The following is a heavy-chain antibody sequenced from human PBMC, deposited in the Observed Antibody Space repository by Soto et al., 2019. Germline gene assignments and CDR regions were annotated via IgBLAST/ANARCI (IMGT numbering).Heavy chain of an antibody. Sequence: GASVKVSCKASGYSFTNSAIHWLLQAPGQRLEWMGWINAVIDSTNYAQRFQGRVTITTDTSTSTAYMELSGLRSEDSAVYFCAKSPIPGSATSSYYGMDVWGQGTTVTVPS. D-gene: IGHD7-27*01. CDR1: GYSFTNSA. V-gene: IGHV1-3*01. J-gene: IGHJ6*02. CDR3: AKSPIPGSATSSYYGMDV. CDR2: INAVIDST.